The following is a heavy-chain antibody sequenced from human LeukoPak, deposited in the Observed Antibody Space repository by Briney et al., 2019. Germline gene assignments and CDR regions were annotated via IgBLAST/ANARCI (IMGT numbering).Heavy chain of an antibody. CDR2: ITASGTAM. D-gene: IGHD1-26*01. CDR3: ASSGSYRFDY. J-gene: IGHJ4*02. Sequence: GGSLRLSCAASGFTFSSYSMNWVRQAPGKGLEWVSHITASGTAMFYADSVKGRFTISRDNAKNSLYLQMNSLRDEDPAVYYCASSGSYRFDYWGQGTLVTVSS. V-gene: IGHV3-48*02. CDR1: GFTFSSYS.